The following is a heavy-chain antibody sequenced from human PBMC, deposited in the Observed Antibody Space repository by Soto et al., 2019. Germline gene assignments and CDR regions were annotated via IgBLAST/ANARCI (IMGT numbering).Heavy chain of an antibody. CDR1: GFTFSNYG. CDR2: IWYDGSNK. D-gene: IGHD1-26*01. Sequence: GGSLRLSCAASGFTFSNYGMHWVRQAPGKGLEWVAVIWYDGSNKYYADSVKGRFTISRDNSKNRLYLQMNSLRVEDTAVYYCARERVQGDYYYGMDVWGQGTTVTVSS. J-gene: IGHJ6*02. CDR3: ARERVQGDYYYGMDV. V-gene: IGHV3-33*01.